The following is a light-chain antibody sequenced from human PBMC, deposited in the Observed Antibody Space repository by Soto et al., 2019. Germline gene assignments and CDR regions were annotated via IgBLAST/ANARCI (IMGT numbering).Light chain of an antibody. CDR1: QSVSSY. Sequence: EIVLTQSPATLSLSPGERATLSCRASQSVSSYLAWYQQKPGQAPRLLIYDASNRATGIPARFSGSGSGAEFTLTISSIEPEDFAGYYCQQRSNWPIFTFGPGTKVDIK. CDR3: QQRSNWPIFT. J-gene: IGKJ3*01. V-gene: IGKV3-11*01. CDR2: DAS.